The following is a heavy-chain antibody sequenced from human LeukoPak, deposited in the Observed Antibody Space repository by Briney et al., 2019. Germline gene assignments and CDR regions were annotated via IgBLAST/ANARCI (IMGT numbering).Heavy chain of an antibody. CDR2: IRSDGNNK. J-gene: IGHJ4*02. CDR3: AKDSSTSCHD. V-gene: IGHV3-30*02. D-gene: IGHD2-2*01. CDR1: GFTFSTYG. Sequence: GGSLRLSCAASGFTFSTYGMSWVRQAPGKGLEWVGFIRSDGNNKYYADSVKGRFTISRDNSKNTLYLEMNSLRGEDTAVYYCAKDSSTSCHDWGQGTLVTVPS.